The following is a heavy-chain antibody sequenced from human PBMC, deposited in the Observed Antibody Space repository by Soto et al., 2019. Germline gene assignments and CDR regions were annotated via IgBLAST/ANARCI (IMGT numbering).Heavy chain of an antibody. CDR3: ARRRRESTLYYFDY. CDR2: IYYSGST. Sequence: PSETLSLTCPVAGGSISSSSYYWGWIRQTPGKGLEWIGSIYYSGSTYYNPSLKSRVTISVDTSKNQFSLKLSSVTAADTAVYYCARRRRESTLYYFDYWGQGTLVTVSS. CDR1: GGSISSSSYY. V-gene: IGHV4-39*01. J-gene: IGHJ4*02.